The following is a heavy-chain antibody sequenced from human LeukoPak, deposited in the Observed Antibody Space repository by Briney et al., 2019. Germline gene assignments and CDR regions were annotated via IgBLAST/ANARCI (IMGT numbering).Heavy chain of an antibody. Sequence: GQSRQISCQGSGYSFTSYWIGWVRPMPGKGLECMGIIYPGDSNTRYSPSFQGQVTISADKSISTAYLQWSSLKASDTAMYYCARRYYYGSGSSFDYWGQGTLVTVSS. J-gene: IGHJ4*02. D-gene: IGHD3-10*01. V-gene: IGHV5-51*01. CDR1: GYSFTSYW. CDR2: IYPGDSNT. CDR3: ARRYYYGSGSSFDY.